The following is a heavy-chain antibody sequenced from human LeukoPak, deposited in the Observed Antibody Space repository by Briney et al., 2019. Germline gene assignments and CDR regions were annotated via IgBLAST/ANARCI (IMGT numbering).Heavy chain of an antibody. D-gene: IGHD3-10*01. J-gene: IGHJ6*02. V-gene: IGHV3-15*01. CDR2: IKSKTDGGTT. CDR3: TTMYSGGMAV. CDR1: GFTFSDFY. Sequence: GGSLRLSCAASGFTFSDFYMSWVRQAPGKGLEWVGRIKSKTDGGTTDYAAPVKGRFTISRDDSKETLYLQMNSLKTEDTAVYYCTTMYSGGMAVWGHGTTVTVSS.